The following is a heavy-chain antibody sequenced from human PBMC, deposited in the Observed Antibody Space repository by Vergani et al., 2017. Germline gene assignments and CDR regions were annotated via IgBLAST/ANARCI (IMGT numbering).Heavy chain of an antibody. D-gene: IGHD3-3*01. J-gene: IGHJ4*02. CDR1: GFTFTAHG. CDR3: AEPQGTSAYYDGGFDY. V-gene: IGHV3-23*01. Sequence: EVQLLESGGGSAQPGESLRLSCVASGFTFTAHGLNWVRQAPGKGLEWVSGISSDGGSTYYADSVKGRFTISRDNSKNTLSLQMNSLTAEDTAIYYCAEPQGTSAYYDGGFDYWGQGILVTVSS. CDR2: ISSDGGST.